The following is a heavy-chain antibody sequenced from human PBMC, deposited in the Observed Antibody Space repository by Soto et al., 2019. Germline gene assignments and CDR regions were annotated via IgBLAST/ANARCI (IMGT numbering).Heavy chain of an antibody. Sequence: GGSLRLSCAASAFTFSDYGMNWVRQAPGKGLEWVSSISGSSTYIYYADSVKGRFTISRDNAKNSLYLQMDSLRAEDTAVYYCARDFTFGEHHIDCWGPGTLVTVSS. J-gene: IGHJ4*02. CDR2: ISGSSTYI. CDR1: AFTFSDYG. CDR3: ARDFTFGEHHIDC. V-gene: IGHV3-21*01. D-gene: IGHD3-10*01.